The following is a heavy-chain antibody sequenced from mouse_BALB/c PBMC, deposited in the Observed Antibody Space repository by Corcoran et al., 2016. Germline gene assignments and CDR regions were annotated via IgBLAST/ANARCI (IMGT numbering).Heavy chain of an antibody. CDR2: IYWDDDK. V-gene: IGHV8-12*01. CDR3: ARRAPFDTPASFDY. D-gene: IGHD6-1*01. CDR1: GFSLSTSGMG. Sequence: QVTLKESGPGILQPSQTLSLTCSCSGFSLSTSGMGVSWIRQPSGKGLEWLAHIYWDDDKRYNPSRKSRLTITKDTSSNQVFLKITSVDTADTATYYCARRAPFDTPASFDYCCQGTTLTVSS. J-gene: IGHJ2*01.